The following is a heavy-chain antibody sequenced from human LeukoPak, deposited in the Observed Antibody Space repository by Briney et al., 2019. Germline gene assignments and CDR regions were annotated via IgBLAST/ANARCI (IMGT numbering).Heavy chain of an antibody. D-gene: IGHD5-24*01. Sequence: GASVKVSCKASGGTFSSYAISWVRQAPGQGLEWMGGVIPIFGTANYAQKFQGRVTITTDESTSTAYMELSSLRSDDTAVYYCARDRDGYNHFDYWGQGTLVTVSS. CDR2: VIPIFGTA. CDR1: GGTFSSYA. V-gene: IGHV1-69*05. J-gene: IGHJ4*02. CDR3: ARDRDGYNHFDY.